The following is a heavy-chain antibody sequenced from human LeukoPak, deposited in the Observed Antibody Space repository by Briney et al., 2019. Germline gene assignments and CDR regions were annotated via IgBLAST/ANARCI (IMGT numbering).Heavy chain of an antibody. CDR1: GCTFSNHV. CDR2: IKQDGSEK. CDR3: AREERESGGWDV. J-gene: IGHJ6*02. D-gene: IGHD1-1*01. Sequence: GGSLRLSCAASGCTFSNHVMHWVRQAPGKGLEWVANIKQDGSEKNYVGSVKGRFTISRDNAKNSLYLQMNSLRVEDTAVYYCAREERESGGWDVWGQGTTVTVSS. V-gene: IGHV3-7*04.